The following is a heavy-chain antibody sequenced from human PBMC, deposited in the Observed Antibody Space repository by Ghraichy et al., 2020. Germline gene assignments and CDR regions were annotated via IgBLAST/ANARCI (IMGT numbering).Heavy chain of an antibody. CDR3: ASHPPYYYDSTDRD. CDR2: INHSGST. CDR1: GGSFSGSY. V-gene: IGHV4-34*01. D-gene: IGHD3-22*01. J-gene: IGHJ4*02. Sequence: SETLSLTCAVYGGSFSGSYWSWIRQPPGKGLEWIGEINHSGSTNYNPSLKSRVTISVDTAKNQFSLKLSSVTATDTALYYCASHPPYYYDSTDRDWVQGTLVTVSS.